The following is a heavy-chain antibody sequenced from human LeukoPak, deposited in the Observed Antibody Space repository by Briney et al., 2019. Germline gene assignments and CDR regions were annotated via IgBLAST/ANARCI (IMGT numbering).Heavy chain of an antibody. J-gene: IGHJ6*03. CDR2: IYYSGST. V-gene: IGHV4-59*01. Sequence: SETLSLTCTVSGGSISSYYWSWIRQPPGKGLEWIGYIYYSGSTNYNPSLKSRVTISVDTSKNQFSLKLSSVTAADTAVYYCARADYYYYYYMDVWGKGTTVTVSS. CDR1: GGSISSYY. CDR3: ARADYYYYYYMDV.